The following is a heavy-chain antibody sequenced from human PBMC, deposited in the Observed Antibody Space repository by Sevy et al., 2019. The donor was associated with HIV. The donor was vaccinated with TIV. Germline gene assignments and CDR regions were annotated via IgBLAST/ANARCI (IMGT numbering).Heavy chain of an antibody. CDR2: LSFGCGKI. D-gene: IGHD2-8*01. CDR3: AREGCSRPHDY. V-gene: IGHV3-23*01. J-gene: IGHJ4*02. CDR1: GFAFYEYS. Sequence: GGSLRLSCAASGFAFYEYSMSWISQAPGKGLEWVATLSFGCGKINYADSVKVRFTISRDNSKNSFYLQMDNLRVEDTALYYCAREGCSRPHDYWGQGTRVTVSS.